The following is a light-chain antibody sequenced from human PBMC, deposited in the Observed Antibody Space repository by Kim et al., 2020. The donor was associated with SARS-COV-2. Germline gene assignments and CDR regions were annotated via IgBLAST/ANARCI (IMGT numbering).Light chain of an antibody. J-gene: IGKJ1*01. V-gene: IGKV1-5*03. CDR1: QYISSW. CDR3: QQYNSDST. CDR2: KAS. Sequence: DIQMTQSPSTLSASVGDRVTITCRASQYISSWLAWYQQKPGKAPKLLIYKASNLESGVPSRFSGSGSGTEFTLTISSLQPDDFATYYCQQYNSDSTFGQGTKVDIK.